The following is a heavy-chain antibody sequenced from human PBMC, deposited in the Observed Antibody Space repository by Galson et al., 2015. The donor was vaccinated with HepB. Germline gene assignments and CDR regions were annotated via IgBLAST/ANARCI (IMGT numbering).Heavy chain of an antibody. J-gene: IGHJ3*01. CDR3: ARSGQYAYATRDAFDL. V-gene: IGHV4-59*01. CDR1: GGSITGYY. D-gene: IGHD3-16*01. CDR2: ISSSGNT. Sequence: VSGGSITGYYWNWIRQAPGKGLEWMGYISSSGNTHYNPSLKSRVGISIDRSKNQFSLKVTSVTAADTAIYYCARSGQYAYATRDAFDLWGQGTVVSVSS.